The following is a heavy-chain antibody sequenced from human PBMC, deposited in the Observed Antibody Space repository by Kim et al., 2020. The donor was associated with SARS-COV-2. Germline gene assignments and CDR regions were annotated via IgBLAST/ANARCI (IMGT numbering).Heavy chain of an antibody. J-gene: IGHJ4*02. V-gene: IGHV3-7*01. D-gene: IGHD6-13*01. Sequence: YVDSVKGRFTISRDNAKNSRYLQMNSLRAEDTAVYYCARVGSSSWYFDYWGQGTLVTVSS. CDR3: ARVGSSSWYFDY.